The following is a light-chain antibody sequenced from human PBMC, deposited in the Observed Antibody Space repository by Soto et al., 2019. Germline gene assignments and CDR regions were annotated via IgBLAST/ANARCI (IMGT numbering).Light chain of an antibody. CDR3: AAWDDSLSGVA. CDR2: RSD. Sequence: QSVLTQPPSASGTPGQRVTISCSGSSSNIGSNSVTWYQQLPGTAPKLLIYRSDQRPSGVPDRVSASKSGTSASLAISGLQSEDEADYYCAAWDDSLSGVAFSGGTKLTVL. J-gene: IGLJ2*01. V-gene: IGLV1-44*01. CDR1: SSNIGSNS.